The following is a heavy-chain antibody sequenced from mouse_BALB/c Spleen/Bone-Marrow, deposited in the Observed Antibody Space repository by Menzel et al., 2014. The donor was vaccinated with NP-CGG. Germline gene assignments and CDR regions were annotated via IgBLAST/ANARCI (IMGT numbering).Heavy chain of an antibody. CDR2: ISSGGST. D-gene: IGHD1-1*01. CDR3: ARWYYGSGFAY. Sequence: EVQRVESGGGLVKPGGSLKLSCAASGFTFSSYAMSWVRQTPEKRLEWVASISSGGSTYYPDSVKGRFTISRGNARNILYLQMSSLRSEDTAMYYCARWYYGSGFAYWGQGTLVTVSA. CDR1: GFTFSSYA. V-gene: IGHV5-6-5*01. J-gene: IGHJ3*01.